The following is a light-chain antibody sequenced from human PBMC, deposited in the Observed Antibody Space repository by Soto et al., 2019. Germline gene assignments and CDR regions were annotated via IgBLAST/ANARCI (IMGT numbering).Light chain of an antibody. J-gene: IGKJ5*01. CDR2: GAS. CDR1: QSVGNNY. CDR3: QQRSNWPT. Sequence: EIVLTQSPGTLSLSPGERATLSCRASQSVGNNYLAWYQQKPGQAPRLLIYGASNRATGIPARFSGSGYGTDFTLTISSLEPEDFAVYYCQQRSNWPTFGQGTRLEIK. V-gene: IGKV3-11*01.